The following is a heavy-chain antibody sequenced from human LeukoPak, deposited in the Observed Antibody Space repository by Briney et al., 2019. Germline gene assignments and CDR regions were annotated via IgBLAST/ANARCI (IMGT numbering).Heavy chain of an antibody. CDR1: ELTFSSYS. J-gene: IGHJ4*02. CDR2: ISSISTYI. D-gene: IGHD3-3*01. Sequence: GGSLRLSCADSELTFSSYSMTWVRQAPGKGLEWVSSISSISTYIYYAESVKGRFTISRDNAKNSLYLQMNSLRAEDTAVFYCARDGSGENPLMNYDFWSGYYTDYYFDYWGQGTLVTVSS. V-gene: IGHV3-21*01. CDR3: ARDGSGENPLMNYDFWSGYYTDYYFDY.